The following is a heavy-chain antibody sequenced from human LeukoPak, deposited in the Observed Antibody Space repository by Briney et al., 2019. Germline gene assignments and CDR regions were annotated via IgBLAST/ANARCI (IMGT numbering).Heavy chain of an antibody. CDR3: AISQGSYYNTSGYLGGDY. CDR2: ISAYSGNT. CDR1: GYTFTNYG. J-gene: IGHJ4*02. Sequence: ASVKVSCKASGYTFTNYGIFWVRQAPGQGLEWMGWISAYSGNTNYAQKLQGRVTMTTETSTSTAYMELESLRSDDTAVYYCAISQGSYYNTSGYLGGDYWGQGTLVTVSS. V-gene: IGHV1-18*01. D-gene: IGHD3-22*01.